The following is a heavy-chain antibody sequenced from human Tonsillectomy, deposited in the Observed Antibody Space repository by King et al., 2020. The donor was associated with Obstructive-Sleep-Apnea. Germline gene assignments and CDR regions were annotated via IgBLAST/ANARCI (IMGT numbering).Heavy chain of an antibody. Sequence: VQLVESGGALVQPGGSLRLSCAASGFTFSSYNMHWVRQAPGKGREWVSYIGSSGTTIYYADSGKGRFTISRDNANNSLYLQMNSLRAEDMAVYYCARSWTLLDNAAKFAFWGQGTLVTVSS. CDR1: GFTFSSYN. D-gene: IGHD2-2*03. CDR3: ARSWTLLDNAAKFAF. CDR2: IGSSGTTI. J-gene: IGHJ4*02. V-gene: IGHV3-48*04.